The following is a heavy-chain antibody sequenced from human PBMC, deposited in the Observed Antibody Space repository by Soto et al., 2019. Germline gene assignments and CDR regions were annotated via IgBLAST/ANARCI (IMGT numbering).Heavy chain of an antibody. CDR2: IYSGGST. CDR3: ARDTIGLV. D-gene: IGHD2-2*01. Sequence: GSLRLSCAASVFTVSSNYMSWVRQAPGKGLEWVSVIYSGGSTYYADSVKGRFTISRDNSKNTLYLQMNSLRAEDTAVYYCARDTIGLVWGQGTLVTVSS. J-gene: IGHJ4*02. V-gene: IGHV3-53*01. CDR1: VFTVSSNY.